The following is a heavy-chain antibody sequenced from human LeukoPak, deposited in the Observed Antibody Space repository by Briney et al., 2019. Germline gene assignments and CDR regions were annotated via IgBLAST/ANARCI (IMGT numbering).Heavy chain of an antibody. CDR2: INPDNGNT. V-gene: IGHV1-18*01. J-gene: IGHJ4*02. D-gene: IGHD3-10*01. CDR1: GYTFTTYG. Sequence: ASVKVSCKPSGYTFTTYGFSWVRQAPGQGHEWMGWINPDNGNTNYAQKFRGRVTMTTDASTSTVYMELRSLRSDDTAVYYCARDFGTGSYLEYWGQGTPITVSS. CDR3: ARDFGTGSYLEY.